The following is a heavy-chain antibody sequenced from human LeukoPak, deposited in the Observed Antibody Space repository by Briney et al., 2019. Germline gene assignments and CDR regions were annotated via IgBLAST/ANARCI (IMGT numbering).Heavy chain of an antibody. CDR1: GFTFSSYA. Sequence: GGSLRLSCAASGFTFSSYAMSWVRQAPGKGLEWVSAISGSGGSTYYADSVKGRFTMSRDNAKDTLYLQMDSLRTEDTAVYYCARAAYNSSPDYWGQGTLVTVSS. CDR2: ISGSGGST. CDR3: ARAAYNSSPDY. V-gene: IGHV3-23*01. D-gene: IGHD6-6*01. J-gene: IGHJ4*02.